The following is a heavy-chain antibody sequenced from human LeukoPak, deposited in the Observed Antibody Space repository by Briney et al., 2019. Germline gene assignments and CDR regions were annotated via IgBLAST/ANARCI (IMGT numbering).Heavy chain of an antibody. Sequence: ASVKVSCKASGGTFSSYAISWVRQAPGQGLEWMGRIIPILGIANYAQKFQGRVTITADKSTSTAYMELSSLRSEDTAVYYCARGPGGSYGLNYWGQGTLVTVSS. CDR2: IIPILGIA. V-gene: IGHV1-69*04. J-gene: IGHJ4*02. CDR3: ARGPGGSYGLNY. CDR1: GGTFSSYA. D-gene: IGHD1-26*01.